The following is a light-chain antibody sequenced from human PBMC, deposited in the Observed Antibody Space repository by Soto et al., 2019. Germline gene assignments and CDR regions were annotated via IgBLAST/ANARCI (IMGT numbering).Light chain of an antibody. Sequence: EIVLTQSPATLSSSPGERGTLSCRASQSVSFYFAWYQQKPGQAPRLLIYDASYRAPGIPARFSGSGSGTDLTLTIRSLQPQDFAVYYCQQRSNCPYNFGKRTKVDI. CDR1: QSVSFY. V-gene: IGKV3-11*01. CDR2: DAS. CDR3: QQRSNCPYN. J-gene: IGKJ2*01.